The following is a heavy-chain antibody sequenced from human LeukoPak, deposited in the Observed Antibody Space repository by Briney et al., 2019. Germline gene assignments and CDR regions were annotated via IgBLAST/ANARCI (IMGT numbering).Heavy chain of an antibody. CDR2: IRNKANSYTT. J-gene: IGHJ4*02. V-gene: IGHV3-72*01. D-gene: IGHD1-26*01. CDR1: GFTFSDHH. Sequence: GRSLRLSCAASGFTFSDHHMDWVRQAAGKGLEWVGRIRNKANSYTTEYAASVKGRFTISRDDSKNSLYLQMNSLLTEDTAVYYCGRSPVGTTPLDYWGQGTLVTVSS. CDR3: GRSPVGTTPLDY.